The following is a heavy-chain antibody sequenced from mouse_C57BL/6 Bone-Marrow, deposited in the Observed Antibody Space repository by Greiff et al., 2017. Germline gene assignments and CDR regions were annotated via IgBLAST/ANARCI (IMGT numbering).Heavy chain of an antibody. CDR3: ARGRITTVVAPFAY. CDR2: IYPRSGNT. V-gene: IGHV1-81*01. D-gene: IGHD1-1*01. J-gene: IGHJ3*01. CDR1: GYTFTSYG. Sequence: VQLQQSGAELARPGASVKLSCKASGYTFTSYGISWVKQRTGQGLEWIGEIYPRSGNTYYNEKFKGKATLTADKSSSTAYMELRILTSEDSAVYVCARGRITTVVAPFAYWGQGTLVTVSA.